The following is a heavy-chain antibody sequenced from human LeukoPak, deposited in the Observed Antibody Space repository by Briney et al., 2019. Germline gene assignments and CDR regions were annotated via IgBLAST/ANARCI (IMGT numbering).Heavy chain of an antibody. CDR1: GFTFDDYA. CDR3: AKAGDDSSGYYYDY. D-gene: IGHD3-22*01. V-gene: IGHV3-9*01. J-gene: IGHJ4*02. Sequence: GGSLRLSCAASGFTFDDYAIHWVRQAPGKGLEWVSGISWNTGSMGYADSVEGRFTISRDNAKNSLYLQMNSLRAEDTALYYCAKAGDDSSGYYYDYWGQGTLVTVSS. CDR2: ISWNTGSM.